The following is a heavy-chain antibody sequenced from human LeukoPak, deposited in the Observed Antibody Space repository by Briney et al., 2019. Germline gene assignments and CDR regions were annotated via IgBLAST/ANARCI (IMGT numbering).Heavy chain of an antibody. V-gene: IGHV1-2*02. Sequence: WASVKVSCKASGYTFTGYYMHWVRQAPGQGLEWMGWINPNSGGTNYAQKFQGRVTMTRDTSISTACMELSRLRSDDTAVYYCARVTMVRGARVYNWFDPWGQGTLVTVSS. CDR3: ARVTMVRGARVYNWFDP. D-gene: IGHD3-10*01. J-gene: IGHJ5*02. CDR1: GYTFTGYY. CDR2: INPNSGGT.